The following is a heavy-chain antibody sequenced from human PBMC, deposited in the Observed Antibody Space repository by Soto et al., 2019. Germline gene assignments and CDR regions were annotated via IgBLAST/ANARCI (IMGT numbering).Heavy chain of an antibody. CDR2: IYYSGST. V-gene: IGHV4-59*08. J-gene: IGHJ4*02. CDR1: GGSISSYY. CDR3: ARRYGSSFDY. D-gene: IGHD6-13*01. Sequence: QVQLQESGPGLVKPSETLSLTCTVSGGSISSYYWSWIRQPPGKGLEWIGYIYYSGSTNYNPSLKSRVTITVNTSKNQFSLQLSSVTAADTAVYYCARRYGSSFDYWGQGTLVTVSS.